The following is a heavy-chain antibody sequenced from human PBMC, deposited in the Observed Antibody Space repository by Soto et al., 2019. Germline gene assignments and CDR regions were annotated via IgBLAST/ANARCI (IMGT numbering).Heavy chain of an antibody. D-gene: IGHD4-17*01. J-gene: IGHJ2*01. CDR3: AKDQDNTDYYWIFDL. V-gene: IGHV3-23*01. CDR1: GFNFKKFA. Sequence: GGSLRLSCAASGFNFKKFAMSWVRQAPGKGLEWVSGMSERSGPPLYADSVKGRFTISRDNSKSTLYLEMNNLRPEDTAVYYCAKDQDNTDYYWIFDLWGRGTPVTVSS. CDR2: MSERSGPP.